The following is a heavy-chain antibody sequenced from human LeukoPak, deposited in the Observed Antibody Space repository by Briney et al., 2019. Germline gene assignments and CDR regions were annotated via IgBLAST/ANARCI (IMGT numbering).Heavy chain of an antibody. CDR3: AKVVGAPTRNTNYYYYYYMDV. CDR1: GFTFSSYG. CDR2: IRYDGSNK. J-gene: IGHJ6*03. Sequence: PGGSLRLSCAASGFTFSSYGMHWVRQAPGKGLEWVAFIRYDGSNKYYADSVKGRFTISRDNSKNTLYLQMNSLRAEDTAVYYCAKVVGAPTRNTNYYYYYYMDVWGKGTTVTVSS. D-gene: IGHD1-26*01. V-gene: IGHV3-30*02.